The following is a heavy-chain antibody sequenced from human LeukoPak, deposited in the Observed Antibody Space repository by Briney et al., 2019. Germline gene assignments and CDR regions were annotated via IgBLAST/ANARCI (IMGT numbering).Heavy chain of an antibody. J-gene: IGHJ4*02. CDR2: IYYSGST. Sequence: SETLSLTCAVYGGSFSAYYWSWIRQPPGKGLEWIGYIYYSGSTNYNPSLKSRVTISVDTSKNQFSLKLRSVTAADTAVYYCARGPSGYHNTGGQGTLVTVSP. CDR3: ARGPSGYHNT. V-gene: IGHV4-59*01. CDR1: GGSFSAYY. D-gene: IGHD5-12*01.